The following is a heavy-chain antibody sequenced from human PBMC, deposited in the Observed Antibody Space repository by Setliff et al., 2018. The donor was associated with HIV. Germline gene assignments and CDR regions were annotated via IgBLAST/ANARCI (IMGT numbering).Heavy chain of an antibody. Sequence: PSETLSLTCAVYGGSLSGYHWNWIRQSPERGLEWIVELNHYGHLNYNPSLRSRVTVSVDTSQPQFSLKMSSVTAADTAVYYCAITTVRVTNEMYWGQGTLVTVSS. CDR3: AITTVRVTNEMY. CDR2: LNHYGHL. V-gene: IGHV4-34*01. J-gene: IGHJ4*02. CDR1: GGSLSGYH. D-gene: IGHD4-17*01.